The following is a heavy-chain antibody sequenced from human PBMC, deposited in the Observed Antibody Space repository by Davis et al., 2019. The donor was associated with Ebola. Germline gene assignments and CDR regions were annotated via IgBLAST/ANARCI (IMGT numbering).Heavy chain of an antibody. CDR2: IWYDGSNK. D-gene: IGHD6-13*01. CDR3: TKDAVNAGTDY. CDR1: GFTFSYYG. J-gene: IGHJ4*02. V-gene: IGHV3-33*06. Sequence: GESLKISCAASGFTFSYYGMHWVRQAPGKGLEWVAVIWYDGSNKYYVDSVKGRFTISRDNSKNTLYLQMNSLRAEDTALYYCTKDAVNAGTDYWGRGTLVIVSS.